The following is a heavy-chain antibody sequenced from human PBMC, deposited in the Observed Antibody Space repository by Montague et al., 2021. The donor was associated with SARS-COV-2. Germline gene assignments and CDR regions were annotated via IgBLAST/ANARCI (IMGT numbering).Heavy chain of an antibody. CDR3: ARSVTGYSYDTPLDY. V-gene: IGHV4-39*01. D-gene: IGHD5-18*01. Sequence: SETLSLTCTVSGGSISSSSYYWVWIRQPPGKRLQWIGSIYYGGSTYYKPSLKSRVTIVVDTSKNQCSLRLSSMTAADTTVYYCARSVTGYSYDTPLDYWGQGTLVTVSS. CDR1: GGSISSSSYY. CDR2: IYYGGST. J-gene: IGHJ4*02.